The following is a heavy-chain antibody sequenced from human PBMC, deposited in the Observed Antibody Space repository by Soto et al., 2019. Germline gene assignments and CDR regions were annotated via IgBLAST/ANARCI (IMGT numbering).Heavy chain of an antibody. J-gene: IGHJ5*02. CDR1: GYGFSGYW. CDR3: ARYNAPSLAGNWFDP. D-gene: IGHD1-20*01. CDR2: IYPDDSET. V-gene: IGHV5-51*01. Sequence: GESLKISCEASGYGFSGYWIVWVRQMPGKGLEWMGMIYPDDSETRYSPSFQGQVTISADKSINTATLQWSSLKASDTAMYYCARYNAPSLAGNWFDPWGQGTLVTVSS.